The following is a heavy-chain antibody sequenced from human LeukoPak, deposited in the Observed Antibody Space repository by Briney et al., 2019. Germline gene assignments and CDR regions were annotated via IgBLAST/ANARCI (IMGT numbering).Heavy chain of an antibody. CDR2: IYYSGST. CDR3: ARGGGLGYDYVWGSYRLDY. CDR1: GGSISSYY. V-gene: IGHV4-59*01. Sequence: SETLSLTCTVSGGSISSYYWSWIRQPPGKGLEWIGYIYYSGSTDYNPSLRSRVTISVDTSKNQFSLKLSSVTAADTAVYYCARGGGLGYDYVWGSYRLDYWGQGTLVTVSS. J-gene: IGHJ4*02. D-gene: IGHD3-16*02.